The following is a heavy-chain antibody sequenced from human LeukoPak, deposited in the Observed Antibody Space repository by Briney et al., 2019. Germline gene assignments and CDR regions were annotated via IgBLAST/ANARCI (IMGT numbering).Heavy chain of an antibody. V-gene: IGHV1-8*01. Sequence: VSVKVSCKASGYTFTSYDINWVRQATGQGLEWMGWMNPNSGNTGYAQKFQGRVTMTRDTSTSTVYMELSSLRSEDTAVYYCARAYDFPDYWGQGTLVTVSS. CDR3: ARAYDFPDY. CDR2: MNPNSGNT. CDR1: GYTFTSYD. D-gene: IGHD3-3*01. J-gene: IGHJ4*02.